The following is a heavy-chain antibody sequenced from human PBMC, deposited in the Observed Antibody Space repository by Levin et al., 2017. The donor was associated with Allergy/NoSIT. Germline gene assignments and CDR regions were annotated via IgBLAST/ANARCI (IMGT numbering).Heavy chain of an antibody. Sequence: GESLKISCAASGFTFSSYAMSWVRQAPGKGLEWVSAISGSGGSTYYADSVKGRFTISRDNSKNTLYLQMNSLRAEDTAVYYCAKETRYDILTGYYTGTDYWGQGTLVTVSS. CDR1: GFTFSSYA. CDR2: ISGSGGST. D-gene: IGHD3-9*01. J-gene: IGHJ4*02. V-gene: IGHV3-23*01. CDR3: AKETRYDILTGYYTGTDY.